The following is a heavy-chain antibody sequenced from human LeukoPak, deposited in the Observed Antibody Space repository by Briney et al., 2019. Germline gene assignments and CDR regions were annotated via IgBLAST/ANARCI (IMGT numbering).Heavy chain of an antibody. Sequence: GGSLRLSCAASGFSFSSYGMSWVRQAPGKGLEWVSGIRGSGGSTFYADSVKGRFTISRDNSKNTLNLQMNSLRAEDTAVYYCAKSQLVGATYALDIWGQGTMVTASS. D-gene: IGHD1-26*01. CDR2: IRGSGGST. J-gene: IGHJ3*02. V-gene: IGHV3-23*01. CDR3: AKSQLVGATYALDI. CDR1: GFSFSSYG.